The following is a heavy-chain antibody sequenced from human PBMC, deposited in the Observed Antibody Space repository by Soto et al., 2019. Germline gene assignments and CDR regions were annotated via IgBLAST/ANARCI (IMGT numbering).Heavy chain of an antibody. CDR3: ARHSHEDHGDPNWFDP. CDR2: IYYTGNT. Sequence: QVQLQESGPGLVWPSETLSLTCTVSGGSISSNIYYWGWIRQPPGKGLEWIGSIYYTGNTFYNPSLKSRVFLSVDTSENQFSLRLSSVTAADTAVYYCARHSHEDHGDPNWFDPWGQGTLVTVSS. D-gene: IGHD4-17*01. CDR1: GGSISSNIYY. V-gene: IGHV4-39*01. J-gene: IGHJ5*02.